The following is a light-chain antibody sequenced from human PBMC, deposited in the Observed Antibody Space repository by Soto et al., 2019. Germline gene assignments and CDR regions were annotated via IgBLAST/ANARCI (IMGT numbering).Light chain of an antibody. J-gene: IGKJ1*01. CDR1: QSISNW. V-gene: IGKV1-5*01. CDR3: QQYSSYST. CDR2: DAS. Sequence: DIQMTQSPSSLSASVGDRVTITCRASQSISNWLAWYQQKPGKAPKLLIYDASTLESGVPSRFSGGGFGTDFTLTISSLQPGDFATYYCQQYSSYSTFGQGTKVDIK.